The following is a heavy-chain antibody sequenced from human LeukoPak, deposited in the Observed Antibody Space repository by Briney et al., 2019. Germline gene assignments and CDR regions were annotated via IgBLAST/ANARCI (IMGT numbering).Heavy chain of an antibody. CDR2: INYSGST. CDR1: GGSISNYY. D-gene: IGHD6-19*01. V-gene: IGHV4-59*08. J-gene: IGHJ4*02. Sequence: SETLSLTCTVSGGSISNYYWSWIRQAPGKGPEWIGYINYSGSTDYNPSLKSRVTMSVDTSNKQFSLKLSSVTAADTAVYYCAGTPGAGTIYGFDYWGQGILVTVSS. CDR3: AGTPGAGTIYGFDY.